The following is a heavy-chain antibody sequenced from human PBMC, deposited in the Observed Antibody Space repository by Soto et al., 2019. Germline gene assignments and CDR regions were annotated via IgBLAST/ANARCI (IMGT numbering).Heavy chain of an antibody. J-gene: IGHJ4*02. D-gene: IGHD3-9*01. Sequence: ASVKVSCKAAGYTITSYAMHWVRQAPGQRLEWMGWINAGNGNTKYSQKFQGRVTITRDTSASTAYMELSSLRSEDTAVYYCARAGYDILTGYDEYYFDYWGQGTLVTVSS. CDR1: GYTITSYA. CDR2: INAGNGNT. V-gene: IGHV1-3*01. CDR3: ARAGYDILTGYDEYYFDY.